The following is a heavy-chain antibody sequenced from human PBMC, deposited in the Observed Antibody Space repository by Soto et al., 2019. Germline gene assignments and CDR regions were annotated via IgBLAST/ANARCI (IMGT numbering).Heavy chain of an antibody. Sequence: SETLSLTCAVYGVSFIGYYWTWIRQPPGTGLEWIGEINHSGSTNYNPSLKSRVTISVDTSKNQFSLKLTSVTAADTAVYYCARDKIPGLFAYWGQGTLVTVSS. CDR1: GVSFIGYY. J-gene: IGHJ4*02. D-gene: IGHD2-21*01. CDR2: INHSGST. CDR3: ARDKIPGLFAY. V-gene: IGHV4-34*01.